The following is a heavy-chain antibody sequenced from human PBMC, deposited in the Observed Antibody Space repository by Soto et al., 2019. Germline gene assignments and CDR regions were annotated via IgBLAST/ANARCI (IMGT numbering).Heavy chain of an antibody. Sequence: QLQLQESGPGLVKPSETLSLTCTVSGGSISSSSYCWGWIRQPPGKWLEWIGSIYYSGSTYYNPSLKSRVTISVDTSKNQFSLKLSSVTAADTAVYYCARNKPNWFDPWGQGTLVTVSS. CDR1: GGSISSSSYC. V-gene: IGHV4-39*01. CDR2: IYYSGST. J-gene: IGHJ5*02. CDR3: ARNKPNWFDP.